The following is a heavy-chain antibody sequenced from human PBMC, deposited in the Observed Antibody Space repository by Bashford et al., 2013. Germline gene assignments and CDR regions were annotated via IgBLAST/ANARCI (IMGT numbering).Heavy chain of an antibody. V-gene: IGHV3-7*01. CDR2: IKQDGSEK. Sequence: VRQAPGKGLEWVANIKQDGSEKYYVDSVKGRFTISRDNAKNSLYLQMNSLRDEDTAVYYCARELPLDISLGRYGMDVWGQGTTVTVSS. CDR3: ARELPLDISLGRYGMDV. J-gene: IGHJ6*02. D-gene: IGHD5-12*01.